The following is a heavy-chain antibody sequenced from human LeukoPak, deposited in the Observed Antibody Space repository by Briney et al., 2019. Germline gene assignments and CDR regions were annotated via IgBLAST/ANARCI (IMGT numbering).Heavy chain of an antibody. CDR1: GGTFSSYA. J-gene: IGHJ4*02. CDR3: AKRGLIAAAGKVNFDY. Sequence: SVKVSCKASGGTFSSYAISWVRQAPGQGLEWMGGIIPIFGTANYAQKFQGRVTITTDESTSTAYMELSSLRSEDTAVYYCAKRGLIAAAGKVNFDYWGQGTLVTVSS. D-gene: IGHD6-13*01. CDR2: IIPIFGTA. V-gene: IGHV1-69*05.